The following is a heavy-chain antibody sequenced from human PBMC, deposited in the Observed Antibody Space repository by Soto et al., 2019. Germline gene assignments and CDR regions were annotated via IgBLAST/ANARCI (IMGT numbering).Heavy chain of an antibody. Sequence: PGGSLRLSCAASGFTFSSYAMSWVRHAPGKGLEWVSAISGSGGSTVYADSVKGRFTISRDNSKNTLYLQMNSLRAEDTAVYYCANPYCSSTSCYHYYYAMDVWGQGTTVTVSS. CDR2: ISGSGGST. CDR1: GFTFSSYA. J-gene: IGHJ6*02. V-gene: IGHV3-23*01. CDR3: ANPYCSSTSCYHYYYAMDV. D-gene: IGHD2-2*01.